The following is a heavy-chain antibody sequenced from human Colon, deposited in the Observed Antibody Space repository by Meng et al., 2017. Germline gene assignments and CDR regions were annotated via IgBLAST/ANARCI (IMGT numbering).Heavy chain of an antibody. CDR2: INHSGST. CDR3: ARGRSGSSWYGGDY. J-gene: IGHJ4*02. CDR1: GGSFSGYY. Sequence: QVVPQQWGTGPLKPAETLAPTSAVYGGSFSGYYWSGTRQPTGKGLEWIGEINHSGSTNYNPSLKSRVTISVDTSKNQFSLKLSSVTAADTAVYYCARGRSGSSWYGGDYWGQGTLVTVSS. D-gene: IGHD6-13*01. V-gene: IGHV4-34*01.